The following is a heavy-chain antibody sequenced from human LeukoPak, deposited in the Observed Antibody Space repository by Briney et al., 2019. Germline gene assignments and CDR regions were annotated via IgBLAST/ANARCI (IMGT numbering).Heavy chain of an antibody. CDR2: ISGSGGST. CDR3: AKGHRYSGSYWSGHEAFDI. J-gene: IGHJ3*02. V-gene: IGHV3-23*01. D-gene: IGHD1-26*01. CDR1: GFTFSSYA. Sequence: PGGSLRLSCAASGFTFSSYAMSWVRQAPGKGLEWVSAISGSGGSTYYADSVKGRFTISRDNSKNTLYLQMNSLRAENTAVYYCAKGHRYSGSYWSGHEAFDIWGQGTMVTVSS.